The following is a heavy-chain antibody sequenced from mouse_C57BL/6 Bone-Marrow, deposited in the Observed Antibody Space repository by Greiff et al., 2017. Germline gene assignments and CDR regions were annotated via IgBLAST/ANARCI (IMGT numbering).Heavy chain of an antibody. J-gene: IGHJ1*03. V-gene: IGHV1-53*01. CDR1: GYTFTSYW. D-gene: IGHD2-1*01. Sequence: QVQLKQPGTELVKPGASVKLSCKASGYTFTSYWMHWVKQRPGQGLEWIGNINPSNGGTNYNEKFKSKATLTVDKSSSTAYMQLSSLTSEDSAVYYCAHGNYFYWYFAVWGTGTTVTVTA. CDR2: INPSNGGT. CDR3: AHGNYFYWYFAV.